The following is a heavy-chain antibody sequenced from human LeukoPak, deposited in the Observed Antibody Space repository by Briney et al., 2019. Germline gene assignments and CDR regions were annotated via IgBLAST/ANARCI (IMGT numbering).Heavy chain of an antibody. D-gene: IGHD3-22*01. J-gene: IGHJ6*02. CDR2: IWYDGSNK. CDR3: AKDDYYDSSGYSNYGMDV. CDR1: GFTFSSYA. Sequence: GGSLRLSCAASGFTFSSYAMHWVRQAPGKGLEWVAVIWYDGSNKYYADSVKGRFTISRDNSKNTLYLQMNSLRAEDTAVYYCAKDDYYDSSGYSNYGMDVWGQGTTVTVSS. V-gene: IGHV3-30*02.